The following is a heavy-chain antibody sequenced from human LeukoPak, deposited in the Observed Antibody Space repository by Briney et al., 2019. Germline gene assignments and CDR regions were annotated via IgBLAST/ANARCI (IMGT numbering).Heavy chain of an antibody. CDR3: ARRDYAAWFDP. Sequence: SETLSLTCSVSGDSITSGAYYWAWLGQPPGKGLEWIGSVYYSGSIKYNPSLKGRVSISRDMSKNQFSLNLNSVNATDTAVYYCARRDYAAWFDPWGQGTLVTVSS. D-gene: IGHD4/OR15-4a*01. J-gene: IGHJ5*02. V-gene: IGHV4-39*07. CDR2: VYYSGSI. CDR1: GDSITSGAYY.